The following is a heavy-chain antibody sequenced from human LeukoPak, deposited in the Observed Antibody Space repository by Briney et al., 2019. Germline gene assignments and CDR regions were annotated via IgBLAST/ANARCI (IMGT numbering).Heavy chain of an antibody. V-gene: IGHV4-34*01. D-gene: IGHD2-2*02. CDR2: INHSGST. J-gene: IGHJ5*02. CDR1: GGSFSGYY. Sequence: SETLSLTCAVYGGSFSGYYWSWIRQPPGKGLEWIGEINHSGSTNYNPSLKSRVTISVDTSKNPFSLKLSSVTAADTAVYYCARQVFSCSSTSCYTSWFDPWGQGTLVTVSS. CDR3: ARQVFSCSSTSCYTSWFDP.